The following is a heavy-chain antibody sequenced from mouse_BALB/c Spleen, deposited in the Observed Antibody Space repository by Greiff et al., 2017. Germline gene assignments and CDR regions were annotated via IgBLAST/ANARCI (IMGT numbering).Heavy chain of an antibody. D-gene: IGHD4-1*01. CDR2: IDPANGNT. CDR3: ARWDWDDYFDY. CDR1: GFNIKDTY. V-gene: IGHV14-3*02. Sequence: EVKLMESGAELVKPGASVKLSCTASGFNIKDTYMHWVKQRPEQGLEWIGRIDPANGNTKYDPKFQGKATITADTSSNTAYLQLSSLTSEDTAVYYCARWDWDDYFDYWGQGTTLTVSS. J-gene: IGHJ2*01.